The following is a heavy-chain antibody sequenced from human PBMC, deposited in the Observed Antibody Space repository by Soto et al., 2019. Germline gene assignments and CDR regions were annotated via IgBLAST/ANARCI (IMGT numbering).Heavy chain of an antibody. D-gene: IGHD6-13*01. CDR2: ITPGNYKT. CDR3: ARDLIATSGALFDF. V-gene: IGHV1-3*01. Sequence: QVQLVQSGAEVKEPGASVKVSCKASGFTFSSYVMHWVRQAPGHRLEWMGWITPGNYKTMYSQKVQGRVTITWDTSATTTYTELSSLSSEDTAVYYCARDLIATSGALFDFWGQGTLVTVSS. J-gene: IGHJ4*02. CDR1: GFTFSSYV.